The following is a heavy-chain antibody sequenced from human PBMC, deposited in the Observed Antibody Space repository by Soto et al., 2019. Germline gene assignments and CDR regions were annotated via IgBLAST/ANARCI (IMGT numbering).Heavy chain of an antibody. CDR3: ARAYGGGGGTFDY. CDR2: FSYSGST. D-gene: IGHD2-15*01. J-gene: IGHJ4*02. CDR1: GGSISTDY. V-gene: IGHV4-59*01. Sequence: LSLTCTVSGGSISTDYWSWIRQPPGKGLEWIAYFSYSGSTNYNPSLKSRVTISVDTSKNQISLKLSSATAADTAVYYCARAYGGGGGTFDYWGPGTLVNVS.